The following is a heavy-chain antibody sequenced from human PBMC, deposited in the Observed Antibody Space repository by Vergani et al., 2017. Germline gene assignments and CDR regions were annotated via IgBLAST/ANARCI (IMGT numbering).Heavy chain of an antibody. Sequence: EVQLVESGGGLVKPGGSLRLSCAASGFTFSSYSMNWVRQAPGKGLEWVSSISSSSSYIYYADSVKGRFTIARDNAKNSLYRQMNSLRAEDTAVYYCASGYSRTYDYWGQGTLVTVSS. CDR2: ISSSSSYI. J-gene: IGHJ4*02. D-gene: IGHD5-12*01. CDR1: GFTFSSYS. V-gene: IGHV3-21*01. CDR3: ASGYSRTYDY.